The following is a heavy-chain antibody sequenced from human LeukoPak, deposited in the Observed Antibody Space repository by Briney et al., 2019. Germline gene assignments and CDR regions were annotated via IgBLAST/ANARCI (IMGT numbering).Heavy chain of an antibody. CDR3: AKVLYGAGPLEGAFDI. CDR1: GFTFSSHA. CDR2: ITNTGGNT. V-gene: IGHV3-23*01. D-gene: IGHD3-10*01. Sequence: PGGSLRLSCAASGFTFSSHAMSWVRQAPGKGLEWVSSITNTGGNTFHTDSVKGRFTISRDNSKNTLYLQMSRLRAEDTAIYYCAKVLYGAGPLEGAFDIWGQGTTVIVS. J-gene: IGHJ3*02.